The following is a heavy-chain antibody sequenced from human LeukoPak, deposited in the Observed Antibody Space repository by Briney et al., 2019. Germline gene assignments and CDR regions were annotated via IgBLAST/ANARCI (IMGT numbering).Heavy chain of an antibody. CDR1: GGSISSYY. CDR2: IYTSGST. CDR3: ARDYKWELRYFDY. Sequence: NPSETLSLICIVSGGSISSYYWSWIRQPAGKGLEWIGRIYTSGSTSYNPSLKSRVTMSVDTSKNQFSLKLTSVTAADTAVYYCARDYKWELRYFDYWGQGTLVTVSS. D-gene: IGHD4-23*01. J-gene: IGHJ4*02. V-gene: IGHV4-4*07.